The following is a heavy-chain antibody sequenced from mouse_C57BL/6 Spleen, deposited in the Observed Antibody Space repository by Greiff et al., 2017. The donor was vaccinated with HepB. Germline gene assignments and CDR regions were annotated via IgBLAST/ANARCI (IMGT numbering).Heavy chain of an antibody. CDR3: TRGDSNYVDY. V-gene: IGHV1-15*01. D-gene: IGHD2-5*01. Sequence: LVESGAELVRPGASVTLSCKASGYTFTDYEMHWVKQTPVHGLEWIGAIDPETGGTAYNQKFKGKAILTADKSSSTAYMELRSLTSEDSAVYYCTRGDSNYVDYWGQGTTLTVSS. CDR1: GYTFTDYE. J-gene: IGHJ2*01. CDR2: IDPETGGT.